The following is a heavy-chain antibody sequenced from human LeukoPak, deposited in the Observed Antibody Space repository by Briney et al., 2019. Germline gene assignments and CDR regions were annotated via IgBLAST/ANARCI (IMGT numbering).Heavy chain of an antibody. Sequence: SETLSLTCTVSGGSISSDDFYWSWIRQHPGKGLEWIGHIYYSGNTYYNPSLKSRVTISVDTSKNQFSLKLSSVAAADTAVYYCARDVRGLINWFDPWGQGTLVTVSS. CDR2: IYYSGNT. CDR3: ARDVRGLINWFDP. D-gene: IGHD3-10*02. CDR1: GGSISSDDFY. J-gene: IGHJ5*02. V-gene: IGHV4-31*03.